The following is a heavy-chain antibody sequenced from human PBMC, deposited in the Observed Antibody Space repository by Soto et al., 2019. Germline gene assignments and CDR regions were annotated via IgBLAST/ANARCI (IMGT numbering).Heavy chain of an antibody. V-gene: IGHV1-46*01. D-gene: IGHD3-22*01. CDR1: EYTFTSYY. CDR3: ARTYYYDSSGYYYSNRDYYGMDV. CDR2: INPSGGST. Sequence: ASVKVSCKASEYTFTSYYMHWVRQAPGQGLEWMGIINPSGGSTNYAQKFQGRVTMTRDTSTSTVYMELSSLRSEDTAVYYCARTYYYDSSGYYYSNRDYYGMDVWGQGTTVTVSS. J-gene: IGHJ6*02.